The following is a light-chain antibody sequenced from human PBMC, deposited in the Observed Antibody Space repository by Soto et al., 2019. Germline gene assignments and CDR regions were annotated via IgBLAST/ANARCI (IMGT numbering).Light chain of an antibody. CDR3: QQDYDWSFT. CDR1: QSVDSK. J-gene: IGKJ4*01. Sequence: EIVMTQSPVTLSLSPGERGTLSCRASQSVDSKLAWYQQKPGQAPRLVIYDASPRATDIPARFSGSGSGTEFNPTISSLQSEDRAVYGCQQDYDWSFTFGGGTKVEIK. V-gene: IGKV3-15*01. CDR2: DAS.